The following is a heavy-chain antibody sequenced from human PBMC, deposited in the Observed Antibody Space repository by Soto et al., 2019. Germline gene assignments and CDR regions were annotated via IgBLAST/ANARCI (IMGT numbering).Heavy chain of an antibody. Sequence: SETLSLTCTVSCGSISGYYWSWIRQPPGKGLEWIGYIYYSGSTNYNPSLKSRVTISVDTSEKQFSLKLSSVTAADTAVYYCAREGDGYFDPWGQGTLVTVSS. J-gene: IGHJ5*02. CDR3: AREGDGYFDP. D-gene: IGHD2-21*01. V-gene: IGHV4-59*01. CDR1: CGSISGYY. CDR2: IYYSGST.